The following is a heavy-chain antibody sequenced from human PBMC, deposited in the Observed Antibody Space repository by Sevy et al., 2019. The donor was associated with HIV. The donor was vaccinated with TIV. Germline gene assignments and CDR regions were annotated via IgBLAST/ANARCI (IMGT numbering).Heavy chain of an antibody. CDR1: GFMFSSYS. CDR2: ISSDSNYI. Sequence: GGSLRLSCAASGFMFSSYSMNWVRQAPGKGLEWGSSISSDSNYIYYADSVKGRFTISRDNAKNSLYLQMNSLRAEDTAVYYCAGPDATGGMDVWGQGSTVTVSS. J-gene: IGHJ6*02. CDR3: AGPDATGGMDV. V-gene: IGHV3-21*01.